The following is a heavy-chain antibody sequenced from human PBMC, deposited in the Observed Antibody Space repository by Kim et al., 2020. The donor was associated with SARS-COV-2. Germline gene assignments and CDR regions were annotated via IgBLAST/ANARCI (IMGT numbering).Heavy chain of an antibody. D-gene: IGHD3-10*01. CDR3: ARGRGVRGVDYFDY. Sequence: SETLSLTCTVSGGSISSGGYYWSWIRQHPGKGLEWIGYIYYSGSTYYNPSLKSRVTISVDTSKNQFSLKLSSVTAADTAVYYCARGRGVRGVDYFDYWGQGTLVTVSS. CDR1: GGSISSGGYY. J-gene: IGHJ4*02. CDR2: IYYSGST. V-gene: IGHV4-31*03.